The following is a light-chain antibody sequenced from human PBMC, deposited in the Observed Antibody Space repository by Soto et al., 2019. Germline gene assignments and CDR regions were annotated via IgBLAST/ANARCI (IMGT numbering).Light chain of an antibody. V-gene: IGLV4-69*01. CDR2: LNSDGSH. CDR3: QTWGTGTVV. CDR1: SGHSSYA. J-gene: IGLJ2*01. Sequence: QLVLTQSPSASASLGASVKLTCTLSSGHSSYAIAWHQQQPEKGPRYLMKLNSDGSHSKGDGIPDRFSGSSSGAERYLTISSPQSEDEADYYCQTWGTGTVVFGGGTKLTVL.